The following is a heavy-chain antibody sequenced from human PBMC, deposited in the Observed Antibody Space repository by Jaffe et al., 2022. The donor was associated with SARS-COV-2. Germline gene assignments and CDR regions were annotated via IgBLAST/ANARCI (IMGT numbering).Heavy chain of an antibody. CDR1: GFTFSSYG. Sequence: EVQLLESGGDLVQPGGSLRLSCAASGFTFSSYGMSWVRQAPGKGLEWVSVISGSGGNKYYVDSVKGRFTISRDNSKNTLYLQMNSLRAEDTAVYYCAKDRGNTYGNFDYWGQGTLVTVSS. J-gene: IGHJ4*02. CDR3: AKDRGNTYGNFDY. V-gene: IGHV3-23*01. CDR2: ISGSGGNK. D-gene: IGHD3-10*01.